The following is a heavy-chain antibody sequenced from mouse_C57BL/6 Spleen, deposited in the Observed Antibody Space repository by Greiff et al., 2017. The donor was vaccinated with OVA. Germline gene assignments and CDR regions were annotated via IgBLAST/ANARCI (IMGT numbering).Heavy chain of an antibody. CDR3: ARTHYYGSSYVDY. D-gene: IGHD1-1*01. V-gene: IGHV5-17*01. Sequence: DVQLVESGGGLVKPGGSLKLSCAASGFTFSDYGMHWVRQAPEKGLEWVAYISSGSSTIYYADTVKGRFTISRDNAKNTLFLQMTSLRSEDTAMYYCARTHYYGSSYVDYWGQGTTLTVSS. J-gene: IGHJ2*01. CDR2: ISSGSSTI. CDR1: GFTFSDYG.